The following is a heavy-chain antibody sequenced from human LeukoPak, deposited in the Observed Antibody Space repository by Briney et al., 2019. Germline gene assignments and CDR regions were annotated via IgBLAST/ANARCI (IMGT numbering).Heavy chain of an antibody. D-gene: IGHD5-24*01. V-gene: IGHV3-74*01. CDR2: VIRDGSFT. CDR1: GFTFRSYW. Sequence: PGGSLRLSCAASGFTFRSYWMHWVRQAPGKGLEWVSRVIRDGSFTNYADSVKGRFTISRDNAKNTLYLQMSSLRSEDTAVYFWVRDGDDFNFDYWGQGSLVTVSS. J-gene: IGHJ4*02. CDR3: VRDGDDFNFDY.